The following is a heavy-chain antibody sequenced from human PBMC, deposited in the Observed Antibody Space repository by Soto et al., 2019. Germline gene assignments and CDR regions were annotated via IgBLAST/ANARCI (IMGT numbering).Heavy chain of an antibody. D-gene: IGHD3-9*01. J-gene: IGHJ4*02. CDR2: IYPGDSDT. CDR1: GYSFTSYW. CDR3: ARHGVGDILTGQPDY. V-gene: IGHV5-51*01. Sequence: PGESLKISCKGSGYSFTSYWSGWVRQMPGKGLEWMGVIYPGDSDTRYSPSFQGQVTISADKSISTAYLQWSSLKASDTAMYYCARHGVGDILTGQPDYWGQGTLVTVSS.